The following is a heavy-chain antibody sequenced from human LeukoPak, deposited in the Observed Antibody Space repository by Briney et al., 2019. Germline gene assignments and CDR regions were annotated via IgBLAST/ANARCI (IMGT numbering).Heavy chain of an antibody. CDR2: MNPKSGNT. Sequence: ASVKVSCKASGYTFARYDINWVRQATGQGLEWMGWMNPKSGNTGHAQKFQGRVTMTTDTSTSTAYMELRSLRSDDTAVYYCARIRRITGTSTFDYWGQGTLVTVSS. D-gene: IGHD1-7*01. CDR1: GYTFARYD. V-gene: IGHV1-8*01. CDR3: ARIRRITGTSTFDY. J-gene: IGHJ4*02.